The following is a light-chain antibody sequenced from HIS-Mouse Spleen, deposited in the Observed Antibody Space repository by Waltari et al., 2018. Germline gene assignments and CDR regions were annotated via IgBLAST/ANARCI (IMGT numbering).Light chain of an antibody. V-gene: IGKV1-12*02. Sequence: DIQMTQSPSSVSASVGDRVTITCRASQGIRRWLAWYQQKPGKAPKLLIYAASSLQSGVPSRFSGSGSGTDFTLTISSLQPEDFATYYCQQANSFPSLYTFGQGTKLEIK. J-gene: IGKJ2*01. CDR2: AAS. CDR1: QGIRRW. CDR3: QQANSFPSLYT.